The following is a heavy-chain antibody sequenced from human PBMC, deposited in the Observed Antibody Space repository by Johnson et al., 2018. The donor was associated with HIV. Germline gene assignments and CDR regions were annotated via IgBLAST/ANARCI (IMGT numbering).Heavy chain of an antibody. J-gene: IGHJ3*02. D-gene: IGHD1-26*01. CDR3: ARVVAFGWELNDAFDI. CDR2: ISGRAGRT. CDR1: GFTFSNYA. Sequence: MQLVESGGGVVQPGRSLRLSCAASGFTFSNYAMSWVRQAPGKGLQWVSTISGRAGRTDYADSVKGRFTISRDNAKKHLYLQMNSLRGEDTALYYCARVVAFGWELNDAFDIWGQGTMVTVSS. V-gene: IGHV3-23*04.